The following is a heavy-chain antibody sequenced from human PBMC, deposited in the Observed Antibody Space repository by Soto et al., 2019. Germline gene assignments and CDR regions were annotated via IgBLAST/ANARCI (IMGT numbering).Heavy chain of an antibody. Sequence: SVKVSCKASGGTFSSYAISWVRQAPGQGLEWMGGIIPIFGTANYAQKFQGRVTITADESTSTAYMELSSLRSEDTAVYYCASRWESGPIIAARPVDYYGMDVWGQGTTVTVSS. J-gene: IGHJ6*02. CDR2: IIPIFGTA. CDR3: ASRWESGPIIAARPVDYYGMDV. CDR1: GGTFSSYA. V-gene: IGHV1-69*13. D-gene: IGHD6-6*01.